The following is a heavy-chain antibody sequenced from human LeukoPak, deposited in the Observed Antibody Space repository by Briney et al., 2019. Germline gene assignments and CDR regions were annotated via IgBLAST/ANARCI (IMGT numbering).Heavy chain of an antibody. CDR1: RYTFTSYD. V-gene: IGHV1-8*01. D-gene: IGHD3-22*01. CDR3: ARGPYYDSSGYPYYFDY. J-gene: IGHJ4*02. Sequence: ASVKVSCKASRYTFTSYDINWVRQATGQGLEWMGWMNPNSGNTGYAQKFQGRVTMTRNTSISTAYMELSSLRSEDTAVYYCARGPYYDSSGYPYYFDYWGQGTLVTVSS. CDR2: MNPNSGNT.